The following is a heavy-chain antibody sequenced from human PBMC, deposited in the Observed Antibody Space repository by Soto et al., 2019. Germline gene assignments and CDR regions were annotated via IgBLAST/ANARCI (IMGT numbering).Heavy chain of an antibody. Sequence: SETLSLTCTVSGGSISSSSYYWGWIRQPPGKGLEWIGSIYYSGSTYYNPSLKSRVTISVDTSKNQFSLKLSSVTAADTAVYYCARVPYCSGGSCGFYYYYYMDVWGKGTTVTVSS. J-gene: IGHJ6*03. D-gene: IGHD2-15*01. CDR2: IYYSGST. V-gene: IGHV4-39*01. CDR1: GGSISSSSYY. CDR3: ARVPYCSGGSCGFYYYYYMDV.